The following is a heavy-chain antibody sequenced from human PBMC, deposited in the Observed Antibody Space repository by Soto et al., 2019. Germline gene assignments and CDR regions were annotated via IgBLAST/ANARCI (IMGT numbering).Heavy chain of an antibody. CDR1: GFTFSGSA. J-gene: IGHJ4*02. CDR3: TSHRYSSSWYYFDY. D-gene: IGHD6-6*01. V-gene: IGHV3-73*02. CDR2: IRSKANSYAT. Sequence: EVQLVESGGGLVQPGGSLKLSCAAPGFTFSGSAMHWVRQTSGKGLEWVGRIRSKANSYATAYAASVKGRFTISRDDSKNTAYLQMNSLKTEDTAVYYCTSHRYSSSWYYFDYWGQGTLVTVSS.